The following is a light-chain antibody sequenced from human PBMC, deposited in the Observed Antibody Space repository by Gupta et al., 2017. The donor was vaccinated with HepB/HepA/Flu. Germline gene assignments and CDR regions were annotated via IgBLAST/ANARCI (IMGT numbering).Light chain of an antibody. CDR1: SSDVGGYNY. CDR2: DVN. V-gene: IGLV2-11*01. J-gene: IGLJ1*01. Sequence: QSPLPQPRSVSGSPGPSVAVSCTGSSSDVGGYNYVSWYQQHPGKARKLMIYDVNKRPSGVPDRFSGSKSGNTASLTISGLQAEEESDYYCCSYAGSNTYVFGTGTTVTVL. CDR3: CSYAGSNTYV.